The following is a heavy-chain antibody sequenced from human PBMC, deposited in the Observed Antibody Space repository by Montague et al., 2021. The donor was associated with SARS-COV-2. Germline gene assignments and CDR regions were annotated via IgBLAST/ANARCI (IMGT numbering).Heavy chain of an antibody. V-gene: IGHV4-31*03. Sequence: TLSLTCTVSGGSISSGGYYWSWIRQHLGKDLEWIGYIYYSGSTYYNPSLKSRVTISVDTSKNQFSLKLSSVTAADTAVYYCARVDNLVQGVLPAEDAFDIWGQGTMVTVSS. D-gene: IGHD3-10*01. J-gene: IGHJ3*02. CDR3: ARVDNLVQGVLPAEDAFDI. CDR1: GGSISSGGYY. CDR2: IYYSGST.